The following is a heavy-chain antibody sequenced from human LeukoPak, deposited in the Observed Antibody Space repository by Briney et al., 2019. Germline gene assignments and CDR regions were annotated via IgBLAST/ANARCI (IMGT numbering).Heavy chain of an antibody. Sequence: GGSLRLSCAASGFTFSSYAMHWVRQAPGKGLEWVAVISYDGSNKYYADSVKGRFTISRDNSKNTLYLQMNSLRAEDTAVYYCARDHYYDFWSGYFQAPDFDYWGQGTLVTVSS. CDR3: ARDHYYDFWSGYFQAPDFDY. D-gene: IGHD3-3*01. V-gene: IGHV3-30-3*01. CDR1: GFTFSSYA. CDR2: ISYDGSNK. J-gene: IGHJ4*02.